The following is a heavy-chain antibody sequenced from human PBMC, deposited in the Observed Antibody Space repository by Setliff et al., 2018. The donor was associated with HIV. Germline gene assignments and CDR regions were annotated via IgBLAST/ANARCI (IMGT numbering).Heavy chain of an antibody. CDR1: GGTFSSYA. CDR2: IIPILGIA. D-gene: IGHD5-18*01. V-gene: IGHV1-69*10. CDR3: AKEKGAHSYADY. Sequence: SVKVSCKASGGTFSSYAISWVRQAPGQGLEWMGGIIPILGIANYAQKFQGRVTITADESTSTVYMELNSLRAEDTAVYYCAKEKGAHSYADYWGQGTLVTVS. J-gene: IGHJ4*02.